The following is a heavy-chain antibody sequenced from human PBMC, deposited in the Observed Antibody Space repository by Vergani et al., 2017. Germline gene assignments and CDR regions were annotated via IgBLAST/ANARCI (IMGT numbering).Heavy chain of an antibody. CDR3: AKDNEDDMLTDDAFDI. CDR1: GFTFDDYA. CDR2: ISWNSVRI. D-gene: IGHD3-9*01. J-gene: IGHJ3*02. V-gene: IGHV3-9*01. Sequence: EVQLVESGGGLVQPGRSLRLSCAASGFTFDDYAMHWVLHAPGKGLEWVSGISWNSVRIGYADSVNGRFTISRDNAKNSLYLQMNSLRDEDTALYYCAKDNEDDMLTDDAFDIWGQGTMVTVSS.